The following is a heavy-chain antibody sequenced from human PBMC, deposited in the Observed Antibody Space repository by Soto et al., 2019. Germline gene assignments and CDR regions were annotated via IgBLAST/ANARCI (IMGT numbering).Heavy chain of an antibody. Sequence: EVQLLESGGGLVQPGGSLRLSCAASGFTFSRYAMSWVRQAPGKGLEWVSGISGVGGSTYYADSVKGRFTISRDNSKDTLYLQMNSLRGEDTAVYYCAKDVARITIFGVGDAFDIWGQGTMVTV. CDR3: AKDVARITIFGVGDAFDI. V-gene: IGHV3-23*01. CDR2: ISGVGGST. CDR1: GFTFSRYA. J-gene: IGHJ3*02. D-gene: IGHD3-3*01.